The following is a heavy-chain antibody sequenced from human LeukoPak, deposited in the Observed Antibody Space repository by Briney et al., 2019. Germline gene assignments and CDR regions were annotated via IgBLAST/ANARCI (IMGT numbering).Heavy chain of an antibody. CDR1: GDSISYHNYY. Sequence: SEALSLTCAVSGDSISYHNYYWDWIRQPPGKGLEWIGTVYYTGNTYYNPSLKSRVAISVDTSKNQFSLQLTSMTAADTAVYYCARLRAMAGHRGGFDFWGRGTMVTVSS. J-gene: IGHJ3*01. CDR2: VYYTGNT. D-gene: IGHD6-19*01. CDR3: ARLRAMAGHRGGFDF. V-gene: IGHV4-39*01.